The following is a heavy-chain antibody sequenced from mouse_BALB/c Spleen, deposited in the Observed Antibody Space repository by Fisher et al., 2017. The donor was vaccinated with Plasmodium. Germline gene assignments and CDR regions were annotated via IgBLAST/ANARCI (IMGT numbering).Heavy chain of an antibody. Sequence: KFKGKATLTADKSSSTAYMQLSSLTSEDSAAYYCTRGNYGAMDYWGQGTSVTVSS. J-gene: IGHJ4*01. D-gene: IGHD2-1*01. CDR3: TRGNYGAMDY. V-gene: IGHV1-69*02.